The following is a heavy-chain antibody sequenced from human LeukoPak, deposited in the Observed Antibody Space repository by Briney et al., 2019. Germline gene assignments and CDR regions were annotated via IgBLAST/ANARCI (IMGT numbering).Heavy chain of an antibody. CDR1: GGYISSYY. V-gene: IGHV4-59*01. J-gene: IGHJ4*02. Sequence: SETLSLTCNVSGGYISSYYWSWIRQPPGQGLEWIGYVYYTGSTNYNPSLKSRVTISVDTSKNQFSLKLSSVTAADTAVYYCARAEDSGSYYGAYYFDYWGQGTLVTVSS. D-gene: IGHD1-26*01. CDR2: VYYTGST. CDR3: ARAEDSGSYYGAYYFDY.